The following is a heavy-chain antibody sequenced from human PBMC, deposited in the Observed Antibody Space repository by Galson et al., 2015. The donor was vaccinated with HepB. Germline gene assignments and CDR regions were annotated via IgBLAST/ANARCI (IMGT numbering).Heavy chain of an antibody. J-gene: IGHJ5*02. D-gene: IGHD6-13*01. CDR2: MNPNSGNT. V-gene: IGHV1-8*01. Sequence: SVKVSCKASGYTFTSYDINWVRQATGQGLEWMGWMNPNSGNTGYAQKFQGRVTMTRNTSISTAYMELSSLRSGDTAVYYCARLMGLRIAEVRFDPWGQGTLVTVSS. CDR1: GYTFTSYD. CDR3: ARLMGLRIAEVRFDP.